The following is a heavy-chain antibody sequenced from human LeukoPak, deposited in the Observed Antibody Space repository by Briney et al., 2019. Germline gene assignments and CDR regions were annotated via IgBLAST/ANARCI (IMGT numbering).Heavy chain of an antibody. Sequence: PSETLSLTCAVYGGSFSGYYWSWIRQPPGKGLQWIGEINHSGSTSYNPSLKSRVTISVDTSKNQFSLKLSSVTAADTAVYYCAGLIRPGWFDPWGQGTLVTVSS. CDR1: GGSFSGYY. D-gene: IGHD1-14*01. J-gene: IGHJ5*02. CDR2: INHSGST. V-gene: IGHV4-34*01. CDR3: AGLIRPGWFDP.